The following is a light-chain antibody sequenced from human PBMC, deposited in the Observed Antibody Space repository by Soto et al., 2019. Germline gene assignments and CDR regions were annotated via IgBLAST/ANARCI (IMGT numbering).Light chain of an antibody. Sequence: LTQPPSASGSPGQSVTISCTGTSSDVGGYNYVSWYQQHPGKAPKLMIYEVTKRPSGVPDRFSGSKSGNTASLTVSGLLPEDEADYYCASYAGGNKVFGTGTKVTVL. J-gene: IGLJ1*01. CDR2: EVT. CDR1: SSDVGGYNY. CDR3: ASYAGGNKV. V-gene: IGLV2-8*01.